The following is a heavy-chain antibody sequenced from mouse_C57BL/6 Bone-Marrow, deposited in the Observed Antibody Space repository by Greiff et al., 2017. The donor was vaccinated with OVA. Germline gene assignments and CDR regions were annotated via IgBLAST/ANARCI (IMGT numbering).Heavy chain of an antibody. Sequence: VQLQQSGPELVKPGASVKISCKASGYTFTDYYMNWVKQSHGKSLEWIGDINPNNGGTSYNQKFKGKATLTVDKSSSTAYMELRSLTSEDSAVYYCARPGAYWGQGTLVTVSA. CDR3: ARPGAY. CDR2: INPNNGGT. V-gene: IGHV1-26*01. CDR1: GYTFTDYY. J-gene: IGHJ3*01.